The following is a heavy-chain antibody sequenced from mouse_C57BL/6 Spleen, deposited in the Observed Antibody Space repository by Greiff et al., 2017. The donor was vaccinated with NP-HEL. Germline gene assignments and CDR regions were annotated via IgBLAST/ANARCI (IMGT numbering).Heavy chain of an antibody. CDR3: ARDGDSDGSKAMDY. Sequence: EVQVVESGGGLVKPGGSLKLSCAASGFTFSSYAMSWVRQTPEKRLEWVATISDGGSYTYYPDNVKGRFTISRDNAKNNLYLQMSHLKSEDTAMYYCARDGDSDGSKAMDYWGQGTSVTVSS. CDR1: GFTFSSYA. V-gene: IGHV5-4*01. D-gene: IGHD3-1*01. J-gene: IGHJ4*01. CDR2: ISDGGSYT.